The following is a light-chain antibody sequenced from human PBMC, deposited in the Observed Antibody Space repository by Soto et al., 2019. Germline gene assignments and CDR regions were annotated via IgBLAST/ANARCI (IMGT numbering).Light chain of an antibody. CDR1: HSVSSN. J-gene: IGKJ1*01. Sequence: EMVMTQFPATLFVSPGERATLSCRASHSVSSNLAWYQQKPGQAPRLLIYGASTRATGVPARFSGSGSGTEFTLTISSLQSEDFAVYHCQHYNSWPRAFGQGTKVDIK. V-gene: IGKV3-15*01. CDR3: QHYNSWPRA. CDR2: GAS.